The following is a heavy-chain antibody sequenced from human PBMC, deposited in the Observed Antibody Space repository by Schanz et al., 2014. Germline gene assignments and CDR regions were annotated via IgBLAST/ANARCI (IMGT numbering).Heavy chain of an antibody. D-gene: IGHD6-6*01. J-gene: IGHJ6*02. V-gene: IGHV3-30*03. CDR2: ISSDETVT. CDR1: GFTFTNAW. CDR3: ARGYSSSMDV. Sequence: VELVESGGGLVKPGGSLRLSCVVSGFTFTNAWMSWVRQAPGKGLEWVAVISSDETVTYYVDSVKGRFTISRDNSKNTLYLQMSSLKTEDTAVYYCARGYSSSMDVWGQGTTVTVSS.